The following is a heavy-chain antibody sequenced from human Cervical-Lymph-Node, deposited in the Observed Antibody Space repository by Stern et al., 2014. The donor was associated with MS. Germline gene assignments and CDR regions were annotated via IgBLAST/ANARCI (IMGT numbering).Heavy chain of an antibody. V-gene: IGHV4-59*01. Sequence: QVQLQESGPGLVKPSETLSLTCTVSGGSISSYYWSWIRQPPGKGLEWIGYIYYSGSTNYNPSLKSRVTISVDTSKNQFSLKLSSVTAADTAVYYCASTVPAAIWGENWFDPWGQGTLVTVSS. D-gene: IGHD2-2*02. CDR2: IYYSGST. J-gene: IGHJ5*02. CDR1: GGSISSYY. CDR3: ASTVPAAIWGENWFDP.